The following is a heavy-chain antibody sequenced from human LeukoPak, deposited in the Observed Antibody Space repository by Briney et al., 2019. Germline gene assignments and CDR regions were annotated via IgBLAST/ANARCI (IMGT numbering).Heavy chain of an antibody. Sequence: GESLKISCRGSAYSFITYWIGWVRQMPGKGLEGMGIIYPGDAGTRYSPSFQGRVTMSADKSINTPYLQWRSLKASDTAMYYGARWQGCSSVSCPPDYWGQGTLVTVSS. CDR2: IYPGDAGT. CDR3: ARWQGCSSVSCPPDY. V-gene: IGHV5-51*01. J-gene: IGHJ4*02. D-gene: IGHD2-2*01. CDR1: AYSFITYW.